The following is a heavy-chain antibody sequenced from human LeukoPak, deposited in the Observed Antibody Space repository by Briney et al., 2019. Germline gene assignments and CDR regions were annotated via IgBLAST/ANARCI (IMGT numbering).Heavy chain of an antibody. D-gene: IGHD3-10*01. CDR2: MNPNSGNT. CDR3: ASPLWFGEGTNDY. Sequence: ASVKVSCKASGYTFTSYDINWVRQATGQGLEWMGWMNPNSGNTGYAQKFQGRVTMTRNTSISTAYTELSSLRSEDTAVYYCASPLWFGEGTNDYWGQGTLVTVSS. J-gene: IGHJ4*02. CDR1: GYTFTSYD. V-gene: IGHV1-8*01.